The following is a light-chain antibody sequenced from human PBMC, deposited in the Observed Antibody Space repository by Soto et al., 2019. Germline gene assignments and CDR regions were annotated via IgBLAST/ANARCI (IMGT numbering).Light chain of an antibody. V-gene: IGKV1-39*01. Sequence: DIQMTQSPSSLSASVGDRVTITRRASQAIDNYLNWYQHKPGKAPELLILAASIVQSGVPSRFSGGGFGTDFSLTISSLHPEDFATYYCQQSYRTPLTFGGGTKVEIK. CDR3: QQSYRTPLT. CDR2: AAS. CDR1: QAIDNY. J-gene: IGKJ4*01.